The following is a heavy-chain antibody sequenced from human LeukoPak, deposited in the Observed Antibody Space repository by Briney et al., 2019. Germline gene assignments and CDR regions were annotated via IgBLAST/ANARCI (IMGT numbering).Heavy chain of an antibody. V-gene: IGHV3-23*01. D-gene: IGHD3-22*01. J-gene: IGHJ4*02. Sequence: PGGSLRLSCAAPGFTFSSYSMTWVRQAPGKGLECVSAITAGGDTPYYADSVRGRFTISRDNSRNTLYLQLNNLRAEDTAIYYCAKAYGTNGYYQLPIDFWGQGTLVTVSS. CDR1: GFTFSSYS. CDR3: AKAYGTNGYYQLPIDF. CDR2: ITAGGDTP.